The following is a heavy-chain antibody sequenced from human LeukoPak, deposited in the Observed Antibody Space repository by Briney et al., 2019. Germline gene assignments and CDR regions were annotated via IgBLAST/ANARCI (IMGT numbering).Heavy chain of an antibody. J-gene: IGHJ1*01. V-gene: IGHV3-33*01. D-gene: IGHD6-19*01. CDR3: ARVFSSGWAAEYFQH. CDR2: IWYDGSNK. CDR1: GFTFSSYG. Sequence: PGGSLRLSCAASGFTFSSYGMHWVRQAPGKGLEWVAVIWYDGSNKYYADSVKGRFTISRDNSKNTLYLQMNSLRAEDTAVYYCARVFSSGWAAEYFQHWGQGTLVTVSS.